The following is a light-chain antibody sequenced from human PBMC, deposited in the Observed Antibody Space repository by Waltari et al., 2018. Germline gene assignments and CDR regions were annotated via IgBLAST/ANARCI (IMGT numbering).Light chain of an antibody. CDR1: QSVSSSY. J-gene: IGKJ4*01. Sequence: EIVLTQSPGPLPLSPGERATLPCRASQSVSSSYLAWYQQKPGQAPRLLIYGASSRATGIPDRFSGSGSGTDFTLTISRLEPEDFAVYYCQQYGSSLALTFGGGTKVEIK. V-gene: IGKV3-20*01. CDR3: QQYGSSLALT. CDR2: GAS.